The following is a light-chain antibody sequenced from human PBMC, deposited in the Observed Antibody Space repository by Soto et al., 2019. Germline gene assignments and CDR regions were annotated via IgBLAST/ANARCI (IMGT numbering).Light chain of an antibody. CDR3: QQHDSLPLT. CDR2: DAS. V-gene: IGKV1-33*01. J-gene: IGKJ4*01. CDR1: QDITDY. Sequence: DIQMTQSPSSLSASVGDRVTITCQASQDITDYLNWYQQKAGKAPTLLIFDASNLETGVPSRFSGRESGTDFTFTISSRQAEDIATYYGQQHDSLPLTFGGGTKVEIK.